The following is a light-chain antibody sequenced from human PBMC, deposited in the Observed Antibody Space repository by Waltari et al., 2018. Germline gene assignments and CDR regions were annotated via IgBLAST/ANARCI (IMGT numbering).Light chain of an antibody. Sequence: EIVLTQSPDTRSSSPGERATPSWRASQSVRSYLAWYQHKPGQAPRLLIYDASNRATGIPARFSGSGSGTDFTLTISSLEPEDFAVYYCQQRSNWPPEITFGQGTRLEIK. J-gene: IGKJ5*01. CDR1: QSVRSY. V-gene: IGKV3-11*01. CDR3: QQRSNWPPEIT. CDR2: DAS.